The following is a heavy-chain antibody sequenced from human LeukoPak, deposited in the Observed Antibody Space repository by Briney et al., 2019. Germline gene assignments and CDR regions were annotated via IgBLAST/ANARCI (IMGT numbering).Heavy chain of an antibody. Sequence: GASVKVSCKASGYTFTDYYMHWVRQAPGQGLEWMGRINPDSGDTNCAQHFQGRVTMTRDTSISTVYMELSSLSSDDTAVYYCARDLSSTPHWELDYWGQGTLVTVSS. D-gene: IGHD1-26*01. V-gene: IGHV1-2*06. CDR3: ARDLSSTPHWELDY. CDR1: GYTFTDYY. J-gene: IGHJ4*02. CDR2: INPDSGDT.